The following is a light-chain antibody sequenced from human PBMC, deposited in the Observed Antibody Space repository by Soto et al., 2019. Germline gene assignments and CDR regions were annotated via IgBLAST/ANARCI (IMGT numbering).Light chain of an antibody. CDR3: QQYESTPPT. Sequence: DIVMTQSPDSLAVSLGERATINRKSSQSVLYSSNNKNYLAWYQQRPGQPPKLLIYWASTRESGVPDRFSGSGAGTDFTLTITSQQAEDVAVYYCQQYESTPPTFGQGTKLEIK. J-gene: IGKJ2*01. V-gene: IGKV4-1*01. CDR1: QSVLYSSNNKNY. CDR2: WAS.